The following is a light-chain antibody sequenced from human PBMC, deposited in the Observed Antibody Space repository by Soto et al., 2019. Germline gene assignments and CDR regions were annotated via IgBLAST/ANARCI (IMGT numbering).Light chain of an antibody. CDR2: GAS. V-gene: IGKV3-20*01. Sequence: EIVLTQSPGTLSLPPGERATLSCRASQSVSSSYLAWYQQKPGQAPRLLIYGASSRATGIPDRFSGSGSGTDFTLTISRLEAEDFAVYYCQQYGSSLYTFGQGTKLEIK. CDR1: QSVSSSY. CDR3: QQYGSSLYT. J-gene: IGKJ2*01.